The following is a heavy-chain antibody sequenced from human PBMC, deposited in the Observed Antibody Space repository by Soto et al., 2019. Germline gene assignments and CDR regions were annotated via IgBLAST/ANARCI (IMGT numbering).Heavy chain of an antibody. CDR1: GGSISSSNW. Sequence: SETLSLTCAVSGGSISSSNWWSWVRQPPGEGLEWIGEIYHSGSTNYNPSLKSRVTISVDKSKNQFSLKLSSVTAADTAVYYCARDRHDILTGYYDYYYGMDVWGQGTTVTVS. CDR2: IYHSGST. V-gene: IGHV4-4*02. D-gene: IGHD3-9*01. CDR3: ARDRHDILTGYYDYYYGMDV. J-gene: IGHJ6*02.